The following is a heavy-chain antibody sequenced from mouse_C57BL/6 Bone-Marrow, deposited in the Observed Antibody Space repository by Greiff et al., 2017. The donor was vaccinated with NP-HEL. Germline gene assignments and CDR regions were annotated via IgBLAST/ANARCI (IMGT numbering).Heavy chain of an antibody. CDR1: GYTFTSYW. D-gene: IGHD1-2*01. CDR2: IYPGNSGT. V-gene: IGHV1-5*01. Sequence: VQLKQSGPVLVRPGASVKMSCKTSGYTFTSYWMHWVKQRPGQGLEWIGAIYPGNSGTSYNQKFKDKAKLTADTSSSTAYLKLSSLTNEDSAVYYCAIPATANFAYWDRGQALTVTS. J-gene: IGHJ2*01. CDR3: AIPATANFAY.